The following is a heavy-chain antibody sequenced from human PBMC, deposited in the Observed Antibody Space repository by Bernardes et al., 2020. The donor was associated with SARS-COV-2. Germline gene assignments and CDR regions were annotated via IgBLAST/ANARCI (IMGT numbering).Heavy chain of an antibody. CDR2: VNSDGSST. V-gene: IGHV3-74*01. J-gene: IGHJ4*02. Sequence: GGSLRLSCAASGFTFSSYWMHWVRQAPGKGLVWVSRVNSDGSSTNYADSVKGRFTISRDNSQNTLYLQMSSLRAEDTAVYYCAKLVGRGSDNFDYWGQGTLVTVSS. CDR3: AKLVGRGSDNFDY. CDR1: GFTFSSYW. D-gene: IGHD2-21*02.